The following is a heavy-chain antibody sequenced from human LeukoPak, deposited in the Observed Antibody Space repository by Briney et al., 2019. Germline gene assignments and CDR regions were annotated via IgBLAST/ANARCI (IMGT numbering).Heavy chain of an antibody. Sequence: SETLSLTCAVYGGSFSGYYWSWIRQPPGKGLEWIGEINHSGSTNYNPSLKSRVTISVDTSKNQFSLKLSSVTAADTAVYYCASFHDYGDPWGQGTLVTVSP. D-gene: IGHD4-17*01. J-gene: IGHJ5*02. CDR3: ASFHDYGDP. V-gene: IGHV4-34*01. CDR1: GGSFSGYY. CDR2: INHSGST.